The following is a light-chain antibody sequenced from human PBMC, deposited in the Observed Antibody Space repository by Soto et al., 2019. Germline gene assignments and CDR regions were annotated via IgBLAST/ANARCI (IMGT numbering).Light chain of an antibody. V-gene: IGLV2-14*03. Sequence: QSVLTQPASVSGSPGQSVNISCTGTSSDVGGYNYVSWYQQHPEKAPKLMIYDVSNRPSGLSNRFSGSKSGNASSLTISGLEADDAADYYCSSDRSSGTPCVFGTGTKLTVL. CDR3: SSDRSSGTPCV. J-gene: IGLJ1*01. CDR1: SSDVGGYNY. CDR2: DVS.